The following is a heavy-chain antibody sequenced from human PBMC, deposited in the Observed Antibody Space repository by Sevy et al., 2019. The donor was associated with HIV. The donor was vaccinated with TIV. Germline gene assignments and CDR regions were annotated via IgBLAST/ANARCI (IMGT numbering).Heavy chain of an antibody. J-gene: IGHJ4*02. CDR2: IKSKSDGGTT. V-gene: IGHV3-15*01. CDR1: GFTFSNAW. CDR3: TTESKSFYYDSSGYYSPTFFDY. Sequence: GGSLRLSCAGSGFTFSNAWMSWVRQAPGKGLEWVGRIKSKSDGGTTDDAAPVKGRFNISRDDSKNTLFLQMNSLKTEDTAVYYCTTESKSFYYDSSGYYSPTFFDYWGQGTLVTVSS. D-gene: IGHD3-22*01.